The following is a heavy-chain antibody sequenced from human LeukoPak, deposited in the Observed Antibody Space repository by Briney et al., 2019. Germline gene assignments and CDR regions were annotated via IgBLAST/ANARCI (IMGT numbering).Heavy chain of an antibody. CDR3: ARGRDGYNFDY. V-gene: IGHV4-59*01. CDR1: GGSISSYY. J-gene: IGHJ4*02. D-gene: IGHD5-24*01. CDR2: IYYSGSA. Sequence: SETLSLTCTVSGGSISSYYWSWIRQPPGKGLEWIGYIYYSGSANYNPSLKSRVTISVDTSKNQFSLKLSSVTAADTAVYYCARGRDGYNFDYWGQGTLVTVSS.